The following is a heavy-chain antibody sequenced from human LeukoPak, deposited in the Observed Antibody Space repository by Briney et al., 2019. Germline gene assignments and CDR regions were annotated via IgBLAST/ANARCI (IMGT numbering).Heavy chain of an antibody. CDR2: IYYSGST. J-gene: IGHJ4*02. Sequence: PSETLSLTCTVSGGSISSSSYYWGWIRQPPGKGLEWIGSIYYSGSTYYNPSLKSRVTISVDTSKNQFSLKLSSVTAADTAVYYCARVVGATIFDYWGQGTLVTVSS. CDR1: GGSISSSSYY. D-gene: IGHD5-12*01. V-gene: IGHV4-39*07. CDR3: ARVVGATIFDY.